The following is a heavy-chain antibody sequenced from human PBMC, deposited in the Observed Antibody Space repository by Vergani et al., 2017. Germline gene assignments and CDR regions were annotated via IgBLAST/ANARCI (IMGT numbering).Heavy chain of an antibody. CDR1: GFTFSNYG. CDR2: IRIDGSEQ. V-gene: IGHV3-30*02. J-gene: IGHJ4*02. CDR3: ARDEKRGYYASDLPY. D-gene: IGHD3-3*01. Sequence: QVQLVESGGGVVQPGGSLRLSCGASGFTFSNYGMHWVRQAPGKGLEWVAFIRIDGSEQYYADSVKGRFTVSRDNSKYTLYLQIHSLRPEDTALYYCARDEKRGYYASDLPYWGQGTLVTVSS.